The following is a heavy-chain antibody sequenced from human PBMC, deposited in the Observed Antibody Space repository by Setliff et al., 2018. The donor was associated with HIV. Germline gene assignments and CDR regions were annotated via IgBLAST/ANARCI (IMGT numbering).Heavy chain of an antibody. J-gene: IGHJ6*02. V-gene: IGHV3-21*04. CDR3: AREDRIAPATRNYYYFGMDV. D-gene: IGHD6-13*01. Sequence: KPGGSLRLSCAASGFTLSIYEMNWVRQGPGRGLAWVSTISGSGGNTYYADSVKGRFTISRDNPKNSLYLQMTSLRAEDTAVYYCAREDRIAPATRNYYYFGMDVWGQGTTVTVSS. CDR2: ISGSGGNT. CDR1: GFTLSIYE.